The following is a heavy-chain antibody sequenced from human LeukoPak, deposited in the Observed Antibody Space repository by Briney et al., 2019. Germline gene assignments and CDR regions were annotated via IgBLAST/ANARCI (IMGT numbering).Heavy chain of an antibody. V-gene: IGHV4-59*01. CDR1: GGSTSSYY. CDR2: IYYSGST. D-gene: IGHD4-17*01. CDR3: ARAPIADDYGDYGPFDY. Sequence: PSEALSLTCTVSGGSTSSYYWSWIRQPPGKGLEWIGYIYYSGSTNYNPSLKSRVTISVDTSKNQFSLKLSSVTAADTAVYYCARAPIADDYGDYGPFDYWGQGTLVTVSS. J-gene: IGHJ4*02.